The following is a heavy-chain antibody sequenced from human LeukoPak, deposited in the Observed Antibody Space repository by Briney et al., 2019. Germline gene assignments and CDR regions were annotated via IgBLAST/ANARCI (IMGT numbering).Heavy chain of an antibody. Sequence: GGSLRLSCAASGFTFSSYSMNWVRQAPGKGLEWVSSISSSSSYIYYADSVKGRSTISRDNAKNSLYLQMNSLRAEDTAVYYCARDLRWATSYFDYWGQGTLVTVSS. J-gene: IGHJ4*02. D-gene: IGHD5-24*01. CDR1: GFTFSSYS. V-gene: IGHV3-21*01. CDR2: ISSSSSYI. CDR3: ARDLRWATSYFDY.